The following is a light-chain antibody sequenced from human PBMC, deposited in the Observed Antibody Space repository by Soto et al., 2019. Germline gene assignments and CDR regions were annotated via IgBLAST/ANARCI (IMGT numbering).Light chain of an antibody. CDR3: QQYGTSPRT. V-gene: IGKV3-20*01. CDR2: GAS. Sequence: EVMLTQSPGTLSLSPGERATLSCRASQSIFSNYLAWCQQKSGQAPRLLIYGASNRATGIPDRFSGSGSGTDFTLTISRLESEDCAVYYCQQYGTSPRTFGQGTKVEFK. CDR1: QSIFSNY. J-gene: IGKJ1*01.